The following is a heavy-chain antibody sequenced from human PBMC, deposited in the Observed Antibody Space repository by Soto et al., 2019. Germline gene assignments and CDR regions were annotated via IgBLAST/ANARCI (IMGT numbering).Heavy chain of an antibody. V-gene: IGHV3-13*01. Sequence: EVQLMESGGGLVQPGGSLRLSCAASGFTFRGSEFHWVRQATGKGLEWVSVIGIPGDTYYSDSVKGRFTISRENGENSLYLQMNSLRAEDTAVYYCPGGGHSMARNNTYFDLRGRGTLVTFSS. D-gene: IGHD3-22*01. CDR3: PGGGHSMARNNTYFDL. CDR2: IGIPGDT. CDR1: GFTFRGSE. J-gene: IGHJ2*01.